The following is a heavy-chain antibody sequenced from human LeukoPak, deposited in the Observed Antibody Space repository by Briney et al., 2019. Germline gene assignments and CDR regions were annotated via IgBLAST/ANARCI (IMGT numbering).Heavy chain of an antibody. Sequence: ASVKVSCKASGYTFTSYDINWVRQATGQGLEWMGWMNPNSGNTGYAQKFQGRVTMTRNTSISTAYMELSSLRSEDTAVYYCAISPSGSYPGWFDPWGQGTLVTVSS. CDR2: MNPNSGNT. V-gene: IGHV1-8*01. CDR1: GYTFTSYD. J-gene: IGHJ5*02. D-gene: IGHD1-26*01. CDR3: AISPSGSYPGWFDP.